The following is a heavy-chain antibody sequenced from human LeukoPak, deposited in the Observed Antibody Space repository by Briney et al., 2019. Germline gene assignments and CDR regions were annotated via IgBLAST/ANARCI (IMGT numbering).Heavy chain of an antibody. CDR2: ITDSSTST. CDR3: AKGSSSSRPYYFDY. D-gene: IGHD6-13*01. CDR1: GFTFNNYV. J-gene: IGHJ4*02. V-gene: IGHV3-23*01. Sequence: QSGGSLRLSCAASGFTFNNYVMNWVRQAPGKGLEWVSAITDSSTSTYYADSVKGRLTISRHNSKNTLYLQMNSLRAEDTAVYYCAKGSSSSRPYYFDYWGQGTLVTVSS.